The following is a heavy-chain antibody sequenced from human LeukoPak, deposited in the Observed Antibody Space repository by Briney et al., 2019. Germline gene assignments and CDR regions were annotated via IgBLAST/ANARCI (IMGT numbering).Heavy chain of an antibody. D-gene: IGHD2-8*01. CDR3: ARGPIVLMVYAIERGYYYYGMDV. CDR1: GYTFTSYG. J-gene: IGHJ6*02. CDR2: ISAYNGNT. Sequence: VASVKVSCKASGYTFTSYGISWVRQAPGQGLEWMGWISAYNGNTNYAQKLQGRVTMITDTSTSTAYMELRSLRSDDTAVYYCARGPIVLMVYAIERGYYYYGMDVWGQGTTVTVSS. V-gene: IGHV1-18*01.